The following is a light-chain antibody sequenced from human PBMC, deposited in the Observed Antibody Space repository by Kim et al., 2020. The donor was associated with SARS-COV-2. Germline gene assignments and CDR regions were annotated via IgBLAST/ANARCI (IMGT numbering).Light chain of an antibody. J-gene: IGKJ1*01. CDR1: QSVSYN. CDR3: QQSSNWPRT. CDR2: GAS. V-gene: IGKV3-15*01. Sequence: VYPGERATLSCRASQSVSYNLDWYQHKPGQAPRLLIYGASTRATGIPARFSGTGSGTEFTLTINSLQSADFAVYYCQQSSNWPRTFGQGTKVDIK.